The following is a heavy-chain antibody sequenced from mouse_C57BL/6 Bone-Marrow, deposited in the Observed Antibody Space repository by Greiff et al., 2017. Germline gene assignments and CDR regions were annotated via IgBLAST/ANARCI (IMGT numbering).Heavy chain of an antibody. CDR3: TRGYGSSYVYAMDY. CDR1: GYTFTDYE. V-gene: IGHV1-15*01. CDR2: IDPETGGT. J-gene: IGHJ4*01. D-gene: IGHD1-1*01. Sequence: LVESGAELVRPGASVTLSCKASGYTFTDYEMHWVKQTPVHGLEWIGAIDPETGGTAYKQKFKGKAILTADKSSSTAYMELRSLTSEDSAVYYCTRGYGSSYVYAMDYWGQGTSVTVSS.